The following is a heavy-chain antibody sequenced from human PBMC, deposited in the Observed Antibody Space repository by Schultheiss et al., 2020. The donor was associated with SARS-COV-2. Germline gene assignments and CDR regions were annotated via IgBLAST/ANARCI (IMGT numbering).Heavy chain of an antibody. Sequence: GGSLRLSCAASGFTFSSYAMSWVRQAPGKGLEWVSSISSSSSYIYYADSVKGRFTISRDNAKNSLYLQMNSLRAEDTAVYYCARSSGSSFDYWGQGTLVTVSS. J-gene: IGHJ4*02. CDR2: ISSSSSYI. V-gene: IGHV3-21*01. D-gene: IGHD1-26*01. CDR1: GFTFSSYA. CDR3: ARSSGSSFDY.